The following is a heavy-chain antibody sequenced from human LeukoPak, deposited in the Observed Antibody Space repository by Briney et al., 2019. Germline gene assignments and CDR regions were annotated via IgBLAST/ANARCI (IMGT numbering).Heavy chain of an antibody. J-gene: IGHJ4*02. D-gene: IGHD5-18*01. Sequence: GGSLRLSCAASGFTFSDYWMHWGREAPGKGLVWVSRIRYDGGDTQYADSVKGRFTVSRDNAKNTLYLQMNSLRAEDTAVYYCAKGRGYSYGLPFLYWGQGTLVTVSS. V-gene: IGHV3-74*03. CDR3: AKGRGYSYGLPFLY. CDR1: GFTFSDYW. CDR2: IRYDGGDT.